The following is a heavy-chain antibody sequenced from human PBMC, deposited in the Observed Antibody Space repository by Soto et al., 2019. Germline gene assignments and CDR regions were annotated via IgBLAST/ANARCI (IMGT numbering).Heavy chain of an antibody. V-gene: IGHV4-59*01. CDR3: ARTTVTTSLGRWFDP. CDR2: IYYSGST. CDR1: GGSISSYY. D-gene: IGHD4-17*01. J-gene: IGHJ5*02. Sequence: SETLSLTCTVSGGSISSYYWSWIRQPPGKGLEWIGYIYYSGSTNYNPSLKSRVTISVDTSKNQFSLKLSSVTAADTAVYYCARTTVTTSLGRWFDPKGQRTADTFSP.